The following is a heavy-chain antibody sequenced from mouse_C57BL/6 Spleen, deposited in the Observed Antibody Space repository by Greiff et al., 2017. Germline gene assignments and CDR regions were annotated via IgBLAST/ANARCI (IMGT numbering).Heavy chain of an antibody. CDR3: APYYCGSSPAWFAY. D-gene: IGHD1-1*01. CDR2: IHPNSGST. J-gene: IGHJ3*01. Sequence: QVQLQQPGAELVKPGASVKLSCKASGYTFTSYWMHWVKQRPGQGLEWIGMIHPNSGSTNYNEKFKSKATLTVDKSSSTAYMQLSSLTSEDSAVYYGAPYYCGSSPAWFAYWGQGTLVTVSA. CDR1: GYTFTSYW. V-gene: IGHV1-64*01.